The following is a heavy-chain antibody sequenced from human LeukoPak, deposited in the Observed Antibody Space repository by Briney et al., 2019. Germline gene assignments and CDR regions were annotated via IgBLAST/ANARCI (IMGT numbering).Heavy chain of an antibody. CDR2: IYYSGST. CDR1: GGYISSSSYY. V-gene: IGHV4-61*05. Sequence: PPQTLSLSCTVSGGYISSSSYYWAWIRQPPGNGLEGLGLIYYSGSTTYNPSRKSRVTISVDTSKNQFSPKLSSVTAADTAVYYCARARTGYGDPSRSYLDYWGQGTLVTVSS. J-gene: IGHJ4*02. CDR3: ARARTGYGDPSRSYLDY. D-gene: IGHD3/OR15-3a*01.